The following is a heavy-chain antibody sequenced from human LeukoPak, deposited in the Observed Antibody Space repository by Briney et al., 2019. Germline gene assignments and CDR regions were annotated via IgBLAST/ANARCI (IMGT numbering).Heavy chain of an antibody. CDR1: GFTFSSHA. CDR3: AKDLGFGYCSSTSCKFATYFDY. Sequence: GGSLRLSCAASGFTFSSHAMSWVRQAPGKGLEWVSAISGSGGSTYYADSVKGRFTISRDNSKNTLYLQMNSLRAEDTAVYYCAKDLGFGYCSSTSCKFATYFDYWGQGTLVTVSS. CDR2: ISGSGGST. D-gene: IGHD2-2*01. V-gene: IGHV3-23*01. J-gene: IGHJ4*02.